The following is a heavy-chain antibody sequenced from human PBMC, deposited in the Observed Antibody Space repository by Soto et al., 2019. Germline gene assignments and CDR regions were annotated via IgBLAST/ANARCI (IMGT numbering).Heavy chain of an antibody. CDR2: SYYSGST. J-gene: IGHJ4*02. CDR1: GGSISSYY. CDR3: AKGGRGGSGLTFDY. D-gene: IGHD6-19*01. Sequence: SETLSLTCTVSGGSISSYYWSWIRQPPGKGLEWIGYSYYSGSTNYNPSLKSRVTISVDTSKNQFSLKLSSVTAADTAVYYCAKGGRGGSGLTFDYWGQGTLVTVSS. V-gene: IGHV4-59*08.